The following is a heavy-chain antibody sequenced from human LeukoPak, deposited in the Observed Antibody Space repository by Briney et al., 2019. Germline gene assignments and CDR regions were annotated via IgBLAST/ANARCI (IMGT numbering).Heavy chain of an antibody. J-gene: IGHJ4*02. V-gene: IGHV3-21*01. CDR1: GFTFDDYA. CDR3: AKARGGGDGPYFDY. D-gene: IGHD2-21*02. CDR2: INSDSLYI. Sequence: GGSLRLSCAASGFTFDDYAMHWVRQAPGKGLEWVASINSDSLYIYYADSVKGRFTISRDNAKNSLYLQMNSLRAEDTAVYYCAKARGGGDGPYFDYWGQGTLVTVSS.